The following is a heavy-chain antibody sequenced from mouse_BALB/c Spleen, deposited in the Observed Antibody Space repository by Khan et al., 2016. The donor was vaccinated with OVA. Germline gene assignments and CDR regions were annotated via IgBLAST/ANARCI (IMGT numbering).Heavy chain of an antibody. CDR2: IDPANGNT. CDR1: GFNIKDTY. Sequence: VQLQQSGAEFMKPGASVKLSCRVSGFNIKDTYMHWVKKRPEQGLEWIGRIDPANGNTKYDPKFQGKATMTADTSSNTAYLQLSRLTSEDTGVCYCAYSVLLYAMDYWGQGTSVTVSS. CDR3: AYSVLLYAMDY. V-gene: IGHV14-3*02. J-gene: IGHJ4*01.